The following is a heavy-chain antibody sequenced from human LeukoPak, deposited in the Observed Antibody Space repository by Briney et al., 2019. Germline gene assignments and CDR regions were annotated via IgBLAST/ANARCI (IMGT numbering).Heavy chain of an antibody. CDR1: GYTFTGYH. Sequence: ASVKVSCKASGYTFTGYHMHWVRQAPGQGLEWMGRINPNSGGTNYEKKFQGRVTMTTDESTSTAYMELSSLRSEDTAVYYCARGVVTTAYVNFDYWGQGTLVTVSS. CDR3: ARGVVTTAYVNFDY. V-gene: IGHV1-2*06. CDR2: INPNSGGT. J-gene: IGHJ4*02. D-gene: IGHD4-11*01.